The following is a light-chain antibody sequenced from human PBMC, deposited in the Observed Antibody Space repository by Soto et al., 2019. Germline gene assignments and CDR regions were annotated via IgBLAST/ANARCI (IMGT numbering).Light chain of an antibody. J-gene: IGKJ1*01. Sequence: DIHMTQSPSTLSASVGDRVTITCRASQSISIWLAWYQQKPGRAPHLLIYGTSSLESGVPSTFSGSGSGTEFTLTISSLQPDDFATYYCQHYNDYSWTFGQGTKVEIK. CDR3: QHYNDYSWT. CDR2: GTS. CDR1: QSISIW. V-gene: IGKV1-5*03.